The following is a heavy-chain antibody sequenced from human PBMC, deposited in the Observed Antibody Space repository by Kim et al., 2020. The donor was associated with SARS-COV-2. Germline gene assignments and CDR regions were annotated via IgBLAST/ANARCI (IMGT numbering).Heavy chain of an antibody. V-gene: IGHV3-23*01. J-gene: IGHJ4*02. CDR3: AKELNGFFPDF. Sequence: RTVNRDSVRGRFTISRDNSQNMVYLQMDSLRVEDTAVYYCAKELNGFFPDFWGQGTLVTVSS. D-gene: IGHD3-9*01. CDR2: RT.